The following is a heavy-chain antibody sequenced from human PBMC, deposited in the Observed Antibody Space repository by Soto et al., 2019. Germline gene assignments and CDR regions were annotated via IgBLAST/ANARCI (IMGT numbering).Heavy chain of an antibody. J-gene: IGHJ4*02. CDR3: AKGRYDFWSPYYFDS. Sequence: SLRLSCVGTGLNFDDFAMHWVRQAPGKGLEWVSGITWNSRVLAYADSVKGRFTISRDNARNSLYLQMDSLRDEDTALYYCAKGRYDFWSPYYFDSWGQGTLATVSS. V-gene: IGHV3-9*01. D-gene: IGHD3-3*01. CDR2: ITWNSRVL. CDR1: GLNFDDFA.